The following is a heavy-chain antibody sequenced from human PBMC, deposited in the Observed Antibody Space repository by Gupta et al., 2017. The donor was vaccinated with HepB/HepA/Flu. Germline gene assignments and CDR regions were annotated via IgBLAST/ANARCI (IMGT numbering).Heavy chain of an antibody. Sequence: QVQLVQSGAEVKKPGASVKVSCKASGYTFTGYYMHWVRQAPGQGLEWMGWINPNSGGTNYAQKFQGWVTMTRDTSISTAYMELSRLRSDDTAVYYCARACLGYCSGGSCYGLPDAFDIWGQGTMVTVSS. J-gene: IGHJ3*02. CDR1: GYTFTGYY. CDR3: ARACLGYCSGGSCYGLPDAFDI. CDR2: INPNSGGT. D-gene: IGHD2-15*01. V-gene: IGHV1-2*04.